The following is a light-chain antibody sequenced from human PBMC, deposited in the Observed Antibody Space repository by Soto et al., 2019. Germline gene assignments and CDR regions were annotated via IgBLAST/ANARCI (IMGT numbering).Light chain of an antibody. J-gene: IGLJ1*01. CDR3: SSHTSYSTRV. V-gene: IGLV2-14*01. CDR1: NSDVGGYNY. CDR2: EVS. Sequence: QSLLTQPSPVSGSPGQSIALSCTGTNSDVGGYNYVSWYQQHPGKAPKLMIHEVSNRPSGISDRFSGSKSGNTASLTISGLQADDEADYYCSSHTSYSTRVFGTGTKVTVL.